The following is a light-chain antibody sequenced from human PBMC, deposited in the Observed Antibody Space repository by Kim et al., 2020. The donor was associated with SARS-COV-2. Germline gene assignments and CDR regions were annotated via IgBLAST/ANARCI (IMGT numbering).Light chain of an antibody. CDR3: HHYYNWPRT. CDR1: QSVSSK. V-gene: IGKV3-15*01. J-gene: IGKJ1*01. Sequence: VSPWERATLSCRACQSVSSKLAWYQQKPGQGPRLLIYNASTRATGIPAGFSGSGSGTEFTLTISRLQSEDFAVYYCHHYYNWPRTFGQGTKVDIK. CDR2: NAS.